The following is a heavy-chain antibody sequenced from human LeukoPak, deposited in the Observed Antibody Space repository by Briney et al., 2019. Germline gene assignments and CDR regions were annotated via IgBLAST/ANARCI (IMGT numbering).Heavy chain of an antibody. V-gene: IGHV1-18*01. CDR3: ARKGHPRRGYYYMDV. Sequence: GPSVKVSCKASGYTFTSYGISWVRQAPGQGLEWMGWISAYNGNTNYAQKLQARVTMTTDTSTSTAYMELRRLRSDETAVYYCARKGHPRRGYYYMDVWGKRTTVAVSS. J-gene: IGHJ6*03. CDR1: GYTFTSYG. CDR2: ISAYNGNT. D-gene: IGHD3-10*01.